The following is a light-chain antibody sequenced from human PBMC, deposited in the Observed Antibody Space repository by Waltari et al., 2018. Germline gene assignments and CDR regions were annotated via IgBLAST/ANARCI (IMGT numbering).Light chain of an antibody. J-gene: IGLJ1*01. CDR2: EVT. CDR1: NSDVGAHNY. Sequence: QSVLTQPPSATGSPGQSVTISCTATNSDVGAHNYVSWYQQHQGKVPKLLIYEVTKRPSGVPDRFSGSKSGNTASLTVSGLQADDEADYYCSSYAHNNHFVFGTGTKVTVL. V-gene: IGLV2-8*01. CDR3: SSYAHNNHFV.